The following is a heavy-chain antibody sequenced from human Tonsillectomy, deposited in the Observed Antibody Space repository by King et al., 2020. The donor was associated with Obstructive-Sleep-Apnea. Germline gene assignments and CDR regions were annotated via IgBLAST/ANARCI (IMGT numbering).Heavy chain of an antibody. J-gene: IGHJ4*02. CDR2: IYFSGST. V-gene: IGHV4-39*07. Sequence: QLQESGPGLVKPSETLSLTCTVSGGSISSSSYYWGWIRQPPGKGLECIGSIYFSGSTYHNPSLKSRVTISVDTSKNQFSLKLSSVTAADTAVYYCASLEASYDYWGQGTLVTVSS. CDR1: GGSISSSSYY. D-gene: IGHD6-6*01. CDR3: ASLEASYDY.